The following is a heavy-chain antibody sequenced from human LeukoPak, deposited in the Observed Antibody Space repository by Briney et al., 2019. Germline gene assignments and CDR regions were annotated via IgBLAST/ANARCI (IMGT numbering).Heavy chain of an antibody. Sequence: ETLSLTCAVYGGSFSGYCWSWLRQPPGKGLEWIGEINHSGSTNYNPSLKSRVTISVDTSKNQFSLKLSSVTAADTAVYYCARSSTGYSSGWFRTYYFDYWGQGTLVTVSS. J-gene: IGHJ4*02. CDR2: INHSGST. D-gene: IGHD6-19*01. CDR1: GGSFSGYC. V-gene: IGHV4-34*01. CDR3: ARSSTGYSSGWFRTYYFDY.